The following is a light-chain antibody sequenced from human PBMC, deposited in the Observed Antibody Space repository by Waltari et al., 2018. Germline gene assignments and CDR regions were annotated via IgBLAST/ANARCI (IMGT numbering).Light chain of an antibody. J-gene: IGKJ1*01. CDR1: QRVSKY. V-gene: IGKV3-20*01. Sequence: IVLTQSPGTLSLSPGDRAILSCRASQRVSKYLAWYQQKPGQAPRLLIFGASSRATGIPDRFSGSGSGTDLSLTISRVEPEDFAVYYCQQYVSLPATFGQGTKVEIE. CDR2: GAS. CDR3: QQYVSLPAT.